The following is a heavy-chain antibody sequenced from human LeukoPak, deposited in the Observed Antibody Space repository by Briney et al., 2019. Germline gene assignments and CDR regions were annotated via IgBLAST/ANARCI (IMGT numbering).Heavy chain of an antibody. CDR1: GYTFTSYA. D-gene: IGHD6-6*01. J-gene: IGHJ4*02. V-gene: IGHV1-69*13. CDR2: IIPIFGTA. CDR3: ASGYSSSSLDY. Sequence: SVKVSCKASGYTFTSYAISWVRQAPGQGLEWMGGIIPIFGTANYAQKFQGRVTITADESTSTAYMELSSLRSEDTAVYYCASGYSSSSLDYWGQGTLVTVSS.